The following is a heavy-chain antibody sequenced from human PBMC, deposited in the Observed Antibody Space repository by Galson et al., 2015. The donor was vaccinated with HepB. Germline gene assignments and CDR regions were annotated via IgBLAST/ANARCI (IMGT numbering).Heavy chain of an antibody. Sequence: SLRLSCAASGFTFSNYTMNWVRQAPGKGLEWVSSISSSSSYIYYADSVKGRFTISRDNAKNSLYLQMNSLRAEDTAVYYCARDPDIVVVPAAIGPDAFDIWGQGTMVTVSS. CDR3: ARDPDIVVVPAAIGPDAFDI. D-gene: IGHD2-2*02. CDR2: ISSSSSYI. V-gene: IGHV3-21*01. J-gene: IGHJ3*02. CDR1: GFTFSNYT.